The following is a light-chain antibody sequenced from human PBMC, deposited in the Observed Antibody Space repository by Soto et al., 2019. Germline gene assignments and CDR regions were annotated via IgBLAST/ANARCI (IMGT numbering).Light chain of an antibody. V-gene: IGKV1-9*01. Sequence: DIQLTQSPSFLSASVGDRVTITCRANQGISSYLAWYQQKPGRAPKLLIYAASTLQSGVPSRFSGSGSGTEFTLTISSLQPEDFATDYCLQVNSYPLTFGGGTKVQIK. CDR2: AAS. CDR3: LQVNSYPLT. J-gene: IGKJ4*01. CDR1: QGISSY.